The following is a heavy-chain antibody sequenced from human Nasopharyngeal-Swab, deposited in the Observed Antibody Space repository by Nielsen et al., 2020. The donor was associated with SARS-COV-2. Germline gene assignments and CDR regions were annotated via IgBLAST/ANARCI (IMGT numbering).Heavy chain of an antibody. V-gene: IGHV4-34*01. D-gene: IGHD1-14*01. Sequence: WIRQPPGKGLEWIGEINHRGSTNYNPSLKSRVTISVDTSKNQFSLKLSSVTAADTAVYYCARERRYGQRNLNYYYYMDVWGRGTTVTVSS. CDR2: INHRGST. CDR3: ARERRYGQRNLNYYYYMDV. J-gene: IGHJ6*03.